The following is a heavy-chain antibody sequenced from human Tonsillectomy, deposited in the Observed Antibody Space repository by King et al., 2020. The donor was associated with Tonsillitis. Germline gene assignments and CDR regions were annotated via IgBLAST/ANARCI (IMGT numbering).Heavy chain of an antibody. J-gene: IGHJ6*02. CDR1: GGPFSGYY. Sequence: VQLQQWGEGLLKPSETLSLTCAVYGGPFSGYYWSWIRQPPGKGLEWIGEINHSGSTNYNPSLKSRVNMSVDTAKNQFSLKLSSVTAADTAVYYCANLLVFGVEGVDVWGQGTTVNVSS. D-gene: IGHD3-10*02. CDR2: INHSGST. CDR3: ANLLVFGVEGVDV. V-gene: IGHV4-34*01.